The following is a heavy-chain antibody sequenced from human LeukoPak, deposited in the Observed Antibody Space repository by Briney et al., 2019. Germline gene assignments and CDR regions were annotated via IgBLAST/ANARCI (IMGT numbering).Heavy chain of an antibody. CDR1: GGSFSGYY. Sequence: SDTLSLTCAVYGGSFSGYYWTWIRQPPGKGLEWIGEINHSGSTNYNSSLKSRVTISIDTSKNQFSLKLSSVTAADTAVYYCASLPDYDSGNWFDPWGQGTLVTVSS. D-gene: IGHD3-16*01. CDR3: ASLPDYDSGNWFDP. J-gene: IGHJ5*02. CDR2: INHSGST. V-gene: IGHV4-34*01.